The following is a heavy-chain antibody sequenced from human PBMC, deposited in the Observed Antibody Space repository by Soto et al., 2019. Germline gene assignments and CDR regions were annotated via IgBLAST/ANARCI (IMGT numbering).Heavy chain of an antibody. J-gene: IGHJ3*01. Sequence: SETLSLTCTFSVGSIITYYWNWIRQSPGKGLEWIGYIYRTGSTHYNPSLNSRVAISLDTSRNKFSLKLHSVTAADTAVYFCARQIGDDPFDVWGQGTMVTVSS. D-gene: IGHD3-3*01. CDR1: VGSIITYY. V-gene: IGHV4-4*09. CDR3: ARQIGDDPFDV. CDR2: IYRTGST.